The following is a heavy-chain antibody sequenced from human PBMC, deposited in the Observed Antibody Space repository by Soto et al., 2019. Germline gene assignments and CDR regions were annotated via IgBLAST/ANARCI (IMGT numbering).Heavy chain of an antibody. CDR2: INHSGST. V-gene: IGHV4-34*01. J-gene: IGHJ6*02. D-gene: IGHD4-17*01. CDR1: GGSFSDYY. CDR3: GRGRGLRWYNYYYYGMDV. Sequence: SETLSLTCAVYGGSFSDYYWSWIRQPPGKGLEWIGEINHSGSTNYNPSLKSRVTISVDTSKNQFSLKLSSVTAADTAVYYCGRGRGLRWYNYYYYGMDVWGQGTTVTVSS.